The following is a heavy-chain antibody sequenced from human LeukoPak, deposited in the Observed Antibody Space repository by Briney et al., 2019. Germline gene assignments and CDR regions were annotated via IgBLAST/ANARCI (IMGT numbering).Heavy chain of an antibody. CDR3: AKDITDSSSSPTFDY. J-gene: IGHJ4*02. CDR1: GFTFDDYA. V-gene: IGHV3-43D*04. CDR2: ISWDGGST. Sequence: GGSLRLSCAASGFTFDDYAMHWVRQAPGKGLEWVSLISWDGGSTYYTDSVKGRFTISRDNSKNSLYLQMNSLRTEDTALYYCAKDITDSSSSPTFDYWGQGTLVTVSS. D-gene: IGHD6-13*01.